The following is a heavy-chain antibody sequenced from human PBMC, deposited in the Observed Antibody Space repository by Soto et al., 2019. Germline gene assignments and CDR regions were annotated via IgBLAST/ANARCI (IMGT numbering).Heavy chain of an antibody. J-gene: IGHJ4*02. Sequence: ASVKVSCKASGYTFTGYYMHWVRQAPGQGLEWMGWINPNSGGTNYAQKFQGRVTMTRDTSISTAYMELSRLRSDDTAVYYCAILYYDILTGLVDYWGQGTLVTVSS. CDR2: INPNSGGT. CDR1: GYTFTGYY. CDR3: AILYYDILTGLVDY. D-gene: IGHD3-9*01. V-gene: IGHV1-2*02.